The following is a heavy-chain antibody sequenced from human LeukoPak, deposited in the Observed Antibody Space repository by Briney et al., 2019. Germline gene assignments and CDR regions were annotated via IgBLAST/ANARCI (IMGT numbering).Heavy chain of an antibody. CDR2: IYTSGST. J-gene: IGHJ4*02. CDR3: ARGSGMGIAAAGTGFDY. Sequence: SETLSLTCTVSGGSISSYYWSWIRQPAGKGLEWIGRIYTSGSTNYNPSLKSQVTMSVDTSKNQFSLKLSSVTAADTAVYYCARGSGMGIAAAGTGFDYWGQGTLVTVSS. D-gene: IGHD6-13*01. CDR1: GGSISSYY. V-gene: IGHV4-4*07.